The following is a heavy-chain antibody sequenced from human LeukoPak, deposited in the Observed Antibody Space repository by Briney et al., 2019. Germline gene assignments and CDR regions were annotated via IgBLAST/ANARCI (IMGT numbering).Heavy chain of an antibody. J-gene: IGHJ5*02. D-gene: IGHD3-22*01. V-gene: IGHV3-11*01. CDR2: ISMSGSVI. CDR3: ARGGWSRGWFDP. Sequence: GGSLRLSCAASGFKFRDYYMSWIRQAPGKGLEWISYISMSGSVIQYSDSVKGRLTTSRDNVKNSLHLQMDSLRVDDTAVYYCARGGWSRGWFDPWGQGTLVSVSS. CDR1: GFKFRDYY.